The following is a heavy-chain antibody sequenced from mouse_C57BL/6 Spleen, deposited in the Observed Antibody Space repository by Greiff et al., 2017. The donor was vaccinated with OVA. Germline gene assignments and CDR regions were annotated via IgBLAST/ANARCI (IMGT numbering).Heavy chain of an antibody. V-gene: IGHV1-53*01. CDR2: INPSNGGT. D-gene: IGHD4-1*01. CDR3: ARGGLGRGELYFDD. Sequence: QVQLQQPGTELVKPGASVKLSCKASGYTFTSYWMHWVKQRPGQGLEWIGNINPSNGGTNYNEKFKSKATLTVDKSSSTAYMQLSGLTSEDSAVYYGARGGLGRGELYFDDWGQGTTLTVSS. J-gene: IGHJ2*01. CDR1: GYTFTSYW.